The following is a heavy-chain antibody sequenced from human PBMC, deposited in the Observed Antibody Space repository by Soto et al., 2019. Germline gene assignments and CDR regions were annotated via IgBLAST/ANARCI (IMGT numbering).Heavy chain of an antibody. Sequence: ASVKVSCKASGYTFTGHYIHWVRQAPEQGPEWMGEIGPESGATRYAQKFQGRVTMTRDTSITTVYMELKNLSPDDTAVYYCGRGRSGQIVVFYWGQGTPVTVSS. CDR2: IGPESGAT. J-gene: IGHJ4*02. D-gene: IGHD1-26*01. CDR3: GRGRSGQIVVFY. CDR1: GYTFTGHY. V-gene: IGHV1-2*02.